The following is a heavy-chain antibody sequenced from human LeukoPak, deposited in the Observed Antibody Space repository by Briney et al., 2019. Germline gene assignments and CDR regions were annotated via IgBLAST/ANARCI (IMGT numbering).Heavy chain of an antibody. Sequence: GGSLRLSCAASGFTFSSYSMNWVRQAPGKGLEWVSYISSSGSTIYYADSVKGRFTISRDNAKNSLYLQMNSLRAEDTAVYYCARAPCCSYYYMDVWGKGTTVTVSS. CDR3: ARAPCCSYYYMDV. V-gene: IGHV3-48*04. D-gene: IGHD2-15*01. CDR1: GFTFSSYS. CDR2: ISSSGSTI. J-gene: IGHJ6*03.